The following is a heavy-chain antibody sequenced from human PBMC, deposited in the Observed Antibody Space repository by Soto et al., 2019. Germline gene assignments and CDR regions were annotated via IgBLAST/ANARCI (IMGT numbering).Heavy chain of an antibody. CDR1: GGSITNTNNY. CDR2: ISYGGSP. J-gene: IGHJ6*02. V-gene: IGHV4-39*01. Sequence: QLQLQESGPGLVKPSETLSLTCTVSGGSITNTNNYWGWIRQPPGKGLEWIGAISYGGSPYYNPSLKSRVTISVDTSTNQFSLRLSSVTAADTALYYCARRSGYNFYYNYYGLDVWGQGTTVIVSS. CDR3: ARRSGYNFYYNYYGLDV. D-gene: IGHD3-22*01.